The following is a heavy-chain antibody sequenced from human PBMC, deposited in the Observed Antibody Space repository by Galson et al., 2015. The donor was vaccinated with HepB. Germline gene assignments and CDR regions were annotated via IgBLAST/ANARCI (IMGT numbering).Heavy chain of an antibody. Sequence: SLRLSCAASGFTFNSYSMNWVRQAPGKGLEWVSSISSSSSYIYYADSVKGRFTISRDNAKNSLYLQMNSLRAEDTAVYYCASGDSSGYYYAFDYWGQGTLVTVSS. D-gene: IGHD3-22*01. CDR2: ISSSSSYI. V-gene: IGHV3-21*01. CDR1: GFTFNSYS. CDR3: ASGDSSGYYYAFDY. J-gene: IGHJ4*02.